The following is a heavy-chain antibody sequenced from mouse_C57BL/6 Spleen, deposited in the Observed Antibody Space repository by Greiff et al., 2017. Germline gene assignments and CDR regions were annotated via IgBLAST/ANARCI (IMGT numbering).Heavy chain of an antibody. D-gene: IGHD1-1*01. CDR2: IRSKSSNYAT. J-gene: IGHJ4*01. V-gene: IGHV10-3*01. CDR1: GFTFNTYA. Sequence: EVQLVESGGGLVQPKGSLKLSCAASGFTFNTYAMHWVRQAPGKGLEWVARIRSKSSNYATYYADSVKDRFTISRDDSQSMLYLQMNNLKTEDTAMYYCVRGDYYGSSRYYYAMDYWGQGTSVTVSS. CDR3: VRGDYYGSSRYYYAMDY.